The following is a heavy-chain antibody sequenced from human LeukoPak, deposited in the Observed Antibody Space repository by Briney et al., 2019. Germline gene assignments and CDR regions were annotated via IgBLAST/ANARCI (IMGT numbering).Heavy chain of an antibody. CDR2: ISSNGGST. J-gene: IGHJ5*02. D-gene: IGHD2-15*01. CDR1: GFTFSSYA. CDR3: ARGLHWGSGGSCSGFDP. Sequence: GGSLRLSCAASGFTFSSYAMHWVRQAPGKGLEYVSAISSNGGSTYYANSVKGRFTISRDNSKNTLYLQMGSLRAEDMAVYYCARGLHWGSGGSCSGFDPWGQGTLVTVSS. V-gene: IGHV3-64*01.